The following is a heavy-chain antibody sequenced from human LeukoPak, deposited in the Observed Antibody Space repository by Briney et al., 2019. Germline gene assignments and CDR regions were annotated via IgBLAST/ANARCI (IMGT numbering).Heavy chain of an antibody. CDR3: ARRGGSGGYYEGFDI. V-gene: IGHV5-51*01. CDR2: IYPGDSDT. CDR1: GYSFTSNW. Sequence: GESLKISCKGSGYSFTSNWIGWVRQMPGKGLEWMGIIYPGDSDTKYSPSFQGQVSISADKSITTAYLQWSSLKASDTAMYYCARRGGSGGYYEGFDIWGQGTLVTVSS. J-gene: IGHJ3*02. D-gene: IGHD2-15*01.